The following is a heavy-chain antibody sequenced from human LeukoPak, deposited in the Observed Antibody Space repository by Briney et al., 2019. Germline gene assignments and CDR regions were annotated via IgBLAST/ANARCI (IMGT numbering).Heavy chain of an antibody. CDR3: ARVRYDILTGFAGTQYYYYYMDV. D-gene: IGHD3-9*01. CDR2: ISGSGGST. J-gene: IGHJ6*03. V-gene: IGHV3-23*01. CDR1: GFTFSSYG. Sequence: GGSLRLSCAASGFTFSSYGMSWVRQAPGKGLEWVSAISGSGGSTYYADSVKGRFTISRDNAKNSLYLQMNSLRAEDTAVYYCARVRYDILTGFAGTQYYYYYMDVWGKGTTVTISS.